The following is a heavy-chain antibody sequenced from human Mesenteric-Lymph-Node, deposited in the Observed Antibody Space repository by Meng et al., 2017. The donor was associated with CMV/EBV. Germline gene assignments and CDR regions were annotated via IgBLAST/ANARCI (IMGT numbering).Heavy chain of an antibody. D-gene: IGHD6-13*01. J-gene: IGHJ2*01. CDR2: ISYSSSYI. V-gene: IGHV3-21*01. CDR3: ARDPRIAGGNGWYFDL. Sequence: GESLKISCAASGFTFSSYFMNWVRQAPGKGLEWVSCISYSSSYISYADSVKGRFTISRDDAKNSLYLQMNSLRGEDTAVYYCARDPRIAGGNGWYFDLWGRGTLVTVSS. CDR1: GFTFSSYF.